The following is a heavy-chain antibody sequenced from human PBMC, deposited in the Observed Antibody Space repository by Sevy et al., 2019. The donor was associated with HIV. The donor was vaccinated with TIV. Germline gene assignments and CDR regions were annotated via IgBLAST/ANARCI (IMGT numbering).Heavy chain of an antibody. CDR1: GFTFSSFA. J-gene: IGHJ4*02. D-gene: IGHD2-8*01. Sequence: GGSLRLSSAASGFTFSSFAMTWVRQPPGKGLEWVSAISGSGGRSYYVDSVKGRFTISRDNSKNTVSLQMNSLRVEDTAVYYCAEERVTTYACGDYGGQGILVTVSS. CDR2: ISGSGGRS. CDR3: AEERVTTYACGDY. V-gene: IGHV3-23*01.